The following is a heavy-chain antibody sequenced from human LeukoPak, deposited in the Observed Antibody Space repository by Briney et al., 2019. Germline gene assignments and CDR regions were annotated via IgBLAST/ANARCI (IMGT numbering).Heavy chain of an antibody. J-gene: IGHJ6*02. CDR3: AKVFYVWWELLYYYYGMDV. V-gene: IGHV3-23*01. D-gene: IGHD1-26*01. CDR1: GFTVKSYA. Sequence: GGSLRLSCAAAGFTVKSYAMSWVRQAPGKGLEWVSGISGSGDSTYYGDSVKGRFTISRDNSKTTVYLHMDSLRAEDTPVYYCAKVFYVWWELLYYYYGMDVWGQGTTVTVSS. CDR2: ISGSGDST.